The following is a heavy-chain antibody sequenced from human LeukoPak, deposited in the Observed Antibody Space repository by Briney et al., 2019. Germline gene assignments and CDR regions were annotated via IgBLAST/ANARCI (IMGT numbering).Heavy chain of an antibody. Sequence: GASVKVSCKASGYTFTSYGISWVRQAPGQGLEWMGWISAYNGNTNYAQKLQGRVTMTTDTSTSTAYMELSSLRSEDTAVYYCARDRSNYDFWSGPNLYYYMDVWGKGTTVTVSS. CDR3: ARDRSNYDFWSGPNLYYYMDV. CDR1: GYTFTSYG. D-gene: IGHD3-3*01. J-gene: IGHJ6*03. V-gene: IGHV1-18*01. CDR2: ISAYNGNT.